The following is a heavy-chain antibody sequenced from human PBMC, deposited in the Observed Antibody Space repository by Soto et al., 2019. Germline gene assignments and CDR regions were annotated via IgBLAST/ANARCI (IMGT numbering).Heavy chain of an antibody. D-gene: IGHD1-26*01. CDR3: ARRDPGAYFQH. J-gene: IGHJ1*01. V-gene: IGHV3-21*01. CDR2: ISSSSSYI. Sequence: GGSLRLSCASSGFTFSSYSMNWVRQAPGKGLEWVSSISSSSSYIYSADSVKGRFTISRDNAKNSLYLQMNSLRAEDTAIYYCARRDPGAYFQHWGQGTLVTVSS. CDR1: GFTFSSYS.